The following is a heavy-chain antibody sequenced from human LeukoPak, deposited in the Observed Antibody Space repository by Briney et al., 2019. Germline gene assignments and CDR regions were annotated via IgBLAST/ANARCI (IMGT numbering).Heavy chain of an antibody. CDR1: GGSISSSSYY. J-gene: IGHJ4*02. CDR3: ARHGGLSGWRACFDY. CDR2: IYYSGST. Sequence: KPSETLSLTCTVSGGSISSSSYYWGWIRQPPGKGLEWIGSIYYSGSTYYNPSLKSRVTISVDTSKNQFSLKLSSVTAADTAVYYCARHGGLSGWRACFDYWGQGTLVTVSS. V-gene: IGHV4-39*01. D-gene: IGHD6-19*01.